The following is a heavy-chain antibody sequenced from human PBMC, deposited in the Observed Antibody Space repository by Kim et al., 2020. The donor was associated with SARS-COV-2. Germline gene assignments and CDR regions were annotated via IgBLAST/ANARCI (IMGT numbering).Heavy chain of an antibody. CDR3: ARDRHYGSGTFDY. CDR2: IYYDRRT. CDR1: GASISSGGYY. Sequence: SETLSLTCTVSGASISSGGYYWSWIRQHPGQGLEWIGNIYYDRRTYYNRSLKTRLTMSVDTSKNQFSLKLTSVTAADTAVYYCARDRHYGSGTFDYCGQG. V-gene: IGHV4-31*03. D-gene: IGHD3-10*01. J-gene: IGHJ4*02.